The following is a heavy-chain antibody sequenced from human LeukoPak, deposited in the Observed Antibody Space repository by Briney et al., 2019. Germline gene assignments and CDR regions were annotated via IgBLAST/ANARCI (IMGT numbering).Heavy chain of an antibody. CDR2: INPSGGST. Sequence: ASVKVSCKASGYTFTSYYMHWVRQAPGQGLEWMGIINPSGGSTSYAQKFQGRVTMTRGTSTSTVYMELSSLRSEDTAVYYCARGPPIVVVVAATSPPDYWGQGTLVTVSS. CDR3: ARGPPIVVVVAATSPPDY. V-gene: IGHV1-46*01. D-gene: IGHD2-15*01. J-gene: IGHJ4*02. CDR1: GYTFTSYY.